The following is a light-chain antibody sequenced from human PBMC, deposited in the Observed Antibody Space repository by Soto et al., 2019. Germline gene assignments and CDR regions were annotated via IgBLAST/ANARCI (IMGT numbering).Light chain of an antibody. Sequence: IVLTQSPGTLSLSPGERATLSCRASQSVSSNYLAWYQQKPGQAPRPLIYGASSWATGIPDRFSGSGAGTDFTLTISRLESEDCAVYYCQQYGSSPWTFGQGTKVEIK. CDR1: QSVSSNY. J-gene: IGKJ1*01. CDR3: QQYGSSPWT. CDR2: GAS. V-gene: IGKV3-20*01.